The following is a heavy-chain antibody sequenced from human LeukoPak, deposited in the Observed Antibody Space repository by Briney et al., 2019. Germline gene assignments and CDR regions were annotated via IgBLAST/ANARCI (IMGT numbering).Heavy chain of an antibody. D-gene: IGHD3-22*01. Sequence: GGSLRLSCAASGFTVSSNYMSWVRQAPGKGLEWVSVLYSGGSTYYADSVKGRFTISRDNSKNTLYLQMNSLRAEDTAVYYCARAPPYYYDSSGYLFGEAFDIWGQGTMVIVSS. CDR3: ARAPPYYYDSSGYLFGEAFDI. CDR2: LYSGGST. CDR1: GFTVSSNY. J-gene: IGHJ3*02. V-gene: IGHV3-53*01.